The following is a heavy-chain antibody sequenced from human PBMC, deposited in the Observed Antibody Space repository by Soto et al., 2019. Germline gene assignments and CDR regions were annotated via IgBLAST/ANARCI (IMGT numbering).Heavy chain of an antibody. D-gene: IGHD4-17*01. CDR3: ARVTDYGDYFSFDY. V-gene: IGHV3-7*01. CDR2: IKQDGSEK. J-gene: IGHJ4*02. CDR1: EFTFSSYW. Sequence: PGGSLRLSCAASEFTFSSYWMSWVRQAPGKGLEWVANIKQDGSEKYYVDSVKGRFTISRDNAKNSLYLQMNSLRAEDTAVYYCARVTDYGDYFSFDYWGQGTLVTVS.